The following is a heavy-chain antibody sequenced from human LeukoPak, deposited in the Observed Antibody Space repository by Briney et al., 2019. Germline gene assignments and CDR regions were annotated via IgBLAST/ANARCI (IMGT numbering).Heavy chain of an antibody. CDR2: INPSGGST. D-gene: IGHD4-17*01. V-gene: IGHV1-46*01. CDR1: GYTFTSYY. CDR3: ARDIRPASPTTVTPNRTGIDY. Sequence: GASVKVSCTASGYTFTSYYMHWVRQAPGQGLEWMGIINPSGGSTSYAQKFQGRVTMTRDMSTSTVYMELSSLRSEDTAVYYCARDIRPASPTTVTPNRTGIDYWGQGTLVTVSS. J-gene: IGHJ4*02.